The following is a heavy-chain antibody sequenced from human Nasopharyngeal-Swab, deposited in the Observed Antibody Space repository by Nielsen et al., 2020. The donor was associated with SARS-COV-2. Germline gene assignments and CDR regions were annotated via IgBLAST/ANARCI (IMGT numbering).Heavy chain of an antibody. J-gene: IGHJ6*02. CDR2: INTNTGNP. D-gene: IGHD3-3*01. V-gene: IGHV7-4-1*02. CDR3: ARDLYSGTKPRFWSGYYGYYYGMDV. Sequence: WVRQAPGQGLEWMGWINTNTGNPTYAQGFTGRFVFSLGTSVSTAYLQISSLKAEDTAVYYCARDLYSGTKPRFWSGYYGYYYGMDVWGQGTTVTSP.